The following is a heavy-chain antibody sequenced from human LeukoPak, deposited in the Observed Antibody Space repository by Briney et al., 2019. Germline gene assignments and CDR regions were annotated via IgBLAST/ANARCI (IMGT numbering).Heavy chain of an antibody. J-gene: IGHJ4*02. CDR3: ARSPSRYYYDSSGYYRYFDY. V-gene: IGHV4-59*01. CDR1: GGSISSYY. Sequence: PSETLSLTRTVSGGSISSYYWSWIRQPPGKGLEWIGYIYYSGSTNYNPSLKSRVTISVDTSKNQFSLKLSSVTAADTAVYYCARSPSRYYYDSSGYYRYFDYWGQGTLVTV. CDR2: IYYSGST. D-gene: IGHD3-22*01.